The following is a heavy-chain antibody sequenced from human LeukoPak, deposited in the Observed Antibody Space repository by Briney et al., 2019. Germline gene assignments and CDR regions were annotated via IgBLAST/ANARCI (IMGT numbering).Heavy chain of an antibody. Sequence: ASVKVSCKASGYTFTTYGISWVRQAPGQGLEWVGWISAYSGNTNYAQKLQGRVTMTTDTSTSTAFMELRSLRSDDTAVYYCARGPRTGDFDYWGQGTLVTVSS. CDR1: GYTFTTYG. D-gene: IGHD7-27*01. V-gene: IGHV1-18*01. CDR3: ARGPRTGDFDY. J-gene: IGHJ4*02. CDR2: ISAYSGNT.